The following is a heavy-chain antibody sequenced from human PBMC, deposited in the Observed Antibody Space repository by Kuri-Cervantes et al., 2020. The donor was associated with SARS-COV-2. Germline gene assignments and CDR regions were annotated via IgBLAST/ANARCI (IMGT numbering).Heavy chain of an antibody. CDR3: ARDRGRYYGMDV. D-gene: IGHD3-16*01. J-gene: IGHJ6*02. CDR2: IDKSGSTI. Sequence: GESLKISCAASGFTFSSYEMNWVRQAPGKGLEWVSYIDKSGSTIYYADSVKGRFTISRDNSKNTLYLQMNSLRAEDTAVYYCARDRGRYYGMDVWGQGTTVTVSS. V-gene: IGHV3-48*03. CDR1: GFTFSSYE.